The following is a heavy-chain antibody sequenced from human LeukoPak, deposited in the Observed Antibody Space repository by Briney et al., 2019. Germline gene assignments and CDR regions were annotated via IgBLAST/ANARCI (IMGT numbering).Heavy chain of an antibody. V-gene: IGHV4-59*08. CDR1: GGSMSSYY. CDR2: IYYDGST. Sequence: SETLSLTCTVSGGSMSSYYWSWIRQPPGKGLEWIGYIYYDGSTNYNPSLKSRVTISVDTSKNQFSLKLSSVTAEDTAVFYCTRLQAIGTHDYWGQGTLVTVSS. J-gene: IGHJ4*02. D-gene: IGHD3-10*01. CDR3: TRLQAIGTHDY.